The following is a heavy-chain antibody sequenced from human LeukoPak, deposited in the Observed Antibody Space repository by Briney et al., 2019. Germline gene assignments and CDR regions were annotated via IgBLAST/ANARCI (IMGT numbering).Heavy chain of an antibody. D-gene: IGHD4-17*01. CDR2: ISSSGST. CDR1: GDSISSGDYY. V-gene: IGHV4-61*02. J-gene: IGHJ5*02. Sequence: SQTLSLTCTVSGDSISSGDYYWSWIRQPAGKGLEWIGRISSSGSTNYNPSLKSRVTISVDTSKNQFSLKLSSVTAADTAVYYCATSGATTATTWGGNWFDPWGQGALVTVSS. CDR3: ATSGATTATTWGGNWFDP.